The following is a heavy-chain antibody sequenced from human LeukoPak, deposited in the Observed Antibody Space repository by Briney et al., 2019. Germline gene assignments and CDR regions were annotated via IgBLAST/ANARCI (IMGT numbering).Heavy chain of an antibody. J-gene: IGHJ4*02. CDR2: IQSDGSNK. CDR3: AKGGAARFDY. Sequence: HAGGSLRLSCAASGFTFSSFGMHWVRQTPGKGLEWVAFIQSDGSNKYYADSVKGRFTISRDNSKNTLYLQMNSLRAEDTAIYYCAKGGAARFDYWGQGTLVTVSS. CDR1: GFTFSSFG. V-gene: IGHV3-30*02. D-gene: IGHD5-18*01.